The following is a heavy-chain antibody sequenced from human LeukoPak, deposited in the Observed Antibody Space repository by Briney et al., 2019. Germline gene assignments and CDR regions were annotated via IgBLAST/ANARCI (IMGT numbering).Heavy chain of an antibody. J-gene: IGHJ6*03. CDR3: ARDGGRQWLDYYYYYMDV. CDR1: GFTFSDYY. Sequence: AGGSLRLSCAASGFTFSDYYMSWIRQAPGKGGEWGSYISSSGSTIYYADSVKGRFTISRDNAKNSLYLQMNSLRAEDTAVYYCARDGGRQWLDYYYYYMDVWGKGTTVTISS. D-gene: IGHD6-19*01. CDR2: ISSSGSTI. V-gene: IGHV3-11*01.